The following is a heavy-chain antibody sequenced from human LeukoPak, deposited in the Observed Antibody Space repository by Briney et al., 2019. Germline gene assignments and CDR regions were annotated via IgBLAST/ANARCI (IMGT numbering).Heavy chain of an antibody. D-gene: IGHD1-14*01. CDR3: TTDPPYN. CDR1: GFTFGDYS. J-gene: IGHJ4*02. Sequence: PGGSLRLSCTASGFTFGDYSMSWVRQAPGKGLEYIGFTRTKDFGGTTEYAASVKGRFTISRDDSKNTLYLQMNSLKTEDTAVYYCTTDPPYNWGQGTLVTVSS. CDR2: TRTKDFGGTT. V-gene: IGHV3-49*04.